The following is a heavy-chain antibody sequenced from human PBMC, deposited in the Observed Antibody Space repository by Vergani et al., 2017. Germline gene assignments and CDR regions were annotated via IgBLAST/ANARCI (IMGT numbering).Heavy chain of an antibody. CDR2: ISGSGGNT. Sequence: EVQLVESGGGLVQPGGSLRLSCAASGFTFSSYAMSWVRQAPGKGLEWVSAISGSGGNTYYADSVKGRFTISRDNSKNTLYLQMNSLRAEDTAVYYCAKDSRAYCGGDCQHYFDYWGQGTLVTVSS. D-gene: IGHD2-21*01. CDR1: GFTFSSYA. V-gene: IGHV3-23*04. CDR3: AKDSRAYCGGDCQHYFDY. J-gene: IGHJ4*02.